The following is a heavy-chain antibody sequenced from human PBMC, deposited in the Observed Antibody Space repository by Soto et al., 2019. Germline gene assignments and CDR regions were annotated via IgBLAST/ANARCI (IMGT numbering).Heavy chain of an antibody. CDR3: ARDGPVGLVRLGEDYYGMDV. J-gene: IGHJ6*02. CDR1: GFTFSSYA. CDR2: ISYDGSNK. Sequence: QVQLVECGGGVVQPGRSLRLSCAASGFTFSSYAMHWVRQAPGKGLEWVAVISYDGSNKYYADSVKGRFTISRDNSKNTLYLQMYSLRAEDTAVYYCARDGPVGLVRLGEDYYGMDVWGQGTTVTVSS. V-gene: IGHV3-30-3*01. D-gene: IGHD3-16*01.